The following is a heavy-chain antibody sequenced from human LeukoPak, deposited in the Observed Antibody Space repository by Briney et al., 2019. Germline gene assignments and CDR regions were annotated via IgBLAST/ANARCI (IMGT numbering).Heavy chain of an antibody. D-gene: IGHD2-15*01. Sequence: SETLSLTCTVSGGSISSYYWSWIRQPAGKGLEWIGRIYTSGSTNYNPSLKSRVTMSVDTSKNQFSLKLSSVTAADTAVYYCARVALGYCSGGSCYEVGYDYWGQGTLVTVSS. J-gene: IGHJ4*02. V-gene: IGHV4-4*07. CDR3: ARVALGYCSGGSCYEVGYDY. CDR2: IYTSGST. CDR1: GGSISSYY.